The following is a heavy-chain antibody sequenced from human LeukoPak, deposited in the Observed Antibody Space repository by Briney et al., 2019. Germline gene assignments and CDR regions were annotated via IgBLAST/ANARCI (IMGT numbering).Heavy chain of an antibody. V-gene: IGHV4-59*12. CDR3: ARDTGSSRGGL. CDR1: GGSISSYY. J-gene: IGHJ4*02. D-gene: IGHD2-15*01. Sequence: SETLSLTCTVSGGSISSYYWSWIRQPPGKGLEWIGYIYYSGSTNYNPSLRSRVTISVDESRNQFSLKLSSVTAADTAVYYCARDTGSSRGGLWGQGTLVTVSS. CDR2: IYYSGST.